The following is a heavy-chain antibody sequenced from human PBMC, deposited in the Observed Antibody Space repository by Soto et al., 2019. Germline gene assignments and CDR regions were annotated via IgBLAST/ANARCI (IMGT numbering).Heavy chain of an antibody. J-gene: IGHJ5*02. D-gene: IGHD3-3*01. CDR1: GYTFTSYG. CDR2: ISAYNGNT. V-gene: IGHV1-18*01. Sequence: GXSVKVSFNASGYTFTSYGISLVRHTPGQGLEWMGWISAYNGNTNYAQKLQGRVTMTTDTSTSTAYMELRSLRSDDTAVYYCARFLEWPWDWFDPWGQGTLVTVSS. CDR3: ARFLEWPWDWFDP.